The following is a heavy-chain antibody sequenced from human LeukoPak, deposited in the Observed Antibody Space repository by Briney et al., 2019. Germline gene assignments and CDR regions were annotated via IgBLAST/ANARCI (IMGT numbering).Heavy chain of an antibody. V-gene: IGHV3-30*18. CDR1: GFTFSSYG. CDR2: ISYDGSDK. J-gene: IGHJ4*02. CDR3: AKDLATKYSLDY. D-gene: IGHD5-12*01. Sequence: GRSLRLSCAASGFTFSSYGIHWVRQAPGKGLEWVALISYDGSDKFFADSVRGRFTISRDNSKNTLYLQMSSLRVEDTAVYYCAKDLATKYSLDYWGQGILVTVSS.